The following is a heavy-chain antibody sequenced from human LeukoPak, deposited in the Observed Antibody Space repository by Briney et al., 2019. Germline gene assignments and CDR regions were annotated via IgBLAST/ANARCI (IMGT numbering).Heavy chain of an antibody. Sequence: GGSLRLSCAASGFTVSSKYMNWVRQAPGKGPEWVSVIYTDGSTYYADSVRARFSISRDDSKNTLSLRMNSLRAEDTAVYYCAIGHYRNIPGWGQGTLVTVSS. CDR2: IYTDGST. D-gene: IGHD1/OR15-1a*01. CDR1: GFTVSSKY. J-gene: IGHJ4*02. CDR3: AIGHYRNIPG. V-gene: IGHV3-66*01.